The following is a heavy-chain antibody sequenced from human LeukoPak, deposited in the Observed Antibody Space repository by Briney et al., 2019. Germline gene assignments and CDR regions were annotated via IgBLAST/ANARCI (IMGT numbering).Heavy chain of an antibody. J-gene: IGHJ4*02. CDR1: GITLSNYG. Sequence: GGSMRLSCAVSGITLSNYGMSWVRQAPGKGLEWVAGISDTGGSTNYAGSVKRRFTISRDNPKNTLYLQMNSLRAEDTAVYYCAKDAVWYSSSPGDFDYWGQGTLVTVSS. CDR2: ISDTGGST. CDR3: AKDAVWYSSSPGDFDY. D-gene: IGHD6-6*01. V-gene: IGHV3-23*01.